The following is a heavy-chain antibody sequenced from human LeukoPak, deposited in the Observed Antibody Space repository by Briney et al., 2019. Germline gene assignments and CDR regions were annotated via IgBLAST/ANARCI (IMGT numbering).Heavy chain of an antibody. CDR1: GYTFTNYW. Sequence: GESLKISCKASGYTFTNYWIGWVRQMPGKGLEWMGIIYPGDSDTRYSPSFQGQVAISADKSISTAYLQWSSLKASDTAMYYCARRGYSGYSPLDSWGQGTLVTVSS. CDR3: ARRGYSGYSPLDS. J-gene: IGHJ4*02. CDR2: IYPGDSDT. D-gene: IGHD5-12*01. V-gene: IGHV5-51*01.